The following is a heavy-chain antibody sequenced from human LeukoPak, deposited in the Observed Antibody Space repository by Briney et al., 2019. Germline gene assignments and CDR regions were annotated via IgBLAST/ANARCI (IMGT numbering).Heavy chain of an antibody. CDR2: IYYSGST. D-gene: IGHD3-22*01. J-gene: IGHJ4*02. V-gene: IGHV4-61*08. CDR3: ARAVDDGIVYADY. Sequence: SETLSLTCTVSGGSISSGGYYWSWIRQPPGKGLEWIGYIYYSGSTNYNPSLKSRVTISVDTSKNQFSLKLSSVTAADTAVYYCARAVDDGIVYADYWGQGTLVTVSS. CDR1: GGSISSGGYY.